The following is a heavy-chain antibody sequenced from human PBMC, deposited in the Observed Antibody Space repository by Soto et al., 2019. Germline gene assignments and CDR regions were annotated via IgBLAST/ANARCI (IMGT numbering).Heavy chain of an antibody. CDR3: ARGGLVISYY. CDR1: GYTFTNYA. D-gene: IGHD3-9*01. Sequence: QVQLVQSGAEVKKPGASVKVSCKASGYTFTNYAIHWVRQAPGQRLEWMGWINAGNGNTKYSQKFQGRLTISGDTSATTAYMELNSLRSEDTAVYYCARGGLVISYYWGQGTLVTVSS. V-gene: IGHV1-3*01. CDR2: INAGNGNT. J-gene: IGHJ4*02.